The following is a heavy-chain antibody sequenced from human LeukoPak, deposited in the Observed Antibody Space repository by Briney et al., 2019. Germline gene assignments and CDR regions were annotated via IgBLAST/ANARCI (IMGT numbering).Heavy chain of an antibody. J-gene: IGHJ4*02. Sequence: SETLSLTCTVSGGSISSSSYYWGWIRQPPGKGLEWIGSIYYSGTTYYNPSLKSRVTISVDTSKNQFSLKLSSMTAADTAMYYCATTTIRLGYWGQGTLVTVSS. D-gene: IGHD1-26*01. CDR3: ATTTIRLGY. CDR1: GGSISSSSYY. CDR2: IYYSGTT. V-gene: IGHV4-39*07.